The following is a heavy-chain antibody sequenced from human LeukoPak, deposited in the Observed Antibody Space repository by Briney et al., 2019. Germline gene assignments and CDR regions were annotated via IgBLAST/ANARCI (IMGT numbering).Heavy chain of an antibody. CDR2: INPNSGGT. J-gene: IGHJ6*02. CDR1: GYTFTGYY. Sequence: ASVKVSCKASGYTFTGYYMHWVRQAPGQGLEWMGWINPNSGGTNYAQKFQGRVTMTRDTSISTAYMELSRLRSDDTAVYYCARGPRGYSYGYFYYGMDVWGQGTTVTVSS. CDR3: ARGPRGYSYGYFYYGMDV. V-gene: IGHV1-2*02. D-gene: IGHD5-18*01.